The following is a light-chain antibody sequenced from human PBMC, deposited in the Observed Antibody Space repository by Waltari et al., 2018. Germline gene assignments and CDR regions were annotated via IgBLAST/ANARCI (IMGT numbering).Light chain of an antibody. Sequence: QSVLTQPPSASGTPGQRAIISCSGSSSNIGSNAVNWYQLLPGTAPKLHVYSNNQRPSGVPDRLSGSKSGTSASLAISGLQSADEADYYCVAWDDRLNARVFGTGTKVTVL. CDR1: SSNIGSNA. V-gene: IGLV1-44*01. J-gene: IGLJ1*01. CDR3: VAWDDRLNARV. CDR2: SNN.